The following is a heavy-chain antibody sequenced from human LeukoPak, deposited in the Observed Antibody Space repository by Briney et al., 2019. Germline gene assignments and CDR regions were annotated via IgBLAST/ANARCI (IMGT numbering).Heavy chain of an antibody. V-gene: IGHV1-2*02. CDR2: INPNSGGT. Sequence: ASVKVSCKASGYTFTGYYMHWVRQAPGQGLEWMGWINPNSGGTNYAQKFQGRVTMTRDTSISIAYMELSRLRSDDTAVYYCARGAYDILTGYSHYYYMDVWGKGTTVTVSS. D-gene: IGHD3-9*01. CDR3: ARGAYDILTGYSHYYYMDV. CDR1: GYTFTGYY. J-gene: IGHJ6*03.